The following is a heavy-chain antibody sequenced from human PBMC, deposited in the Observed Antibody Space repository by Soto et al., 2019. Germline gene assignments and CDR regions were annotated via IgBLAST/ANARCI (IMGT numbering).Heavy chain of an antibody. Sequence: SVKVSCKASGGTFSSYAISWVRQAPGQGLEWMGGIIPIFGTANYAQKFQGRVTITADESTSTAYMELSSLRSEDTAVYFCARNDEGGSRLWGQGTLVTVSS. J-gene: IGHJ4*02. D-gene: IGHD2-2*01. CDR1: GGTFSSYA. CDR3: ARNDEGGSRL. CDR2: IIPIFGTA. V-gene: IGHV1-69*13.